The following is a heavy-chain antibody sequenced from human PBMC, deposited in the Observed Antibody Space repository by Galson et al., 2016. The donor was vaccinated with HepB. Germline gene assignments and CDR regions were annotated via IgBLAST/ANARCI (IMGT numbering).Heavy chain of an antibody. J-gene: IGHJ4*02. CDR2: IYSGGDT. D-gene: IGHD3/OR15-3a*01. CDR3: ARDTWTWN. V-gene: IGHV3-66*01. CDR1: GVTVSNNY. Sequence: SLRLSCAASGVTVSNNYMSWVRQAPGRGLEWVSVIYSGGDTYYADSVKGRFTTSRDNFENTVYLQMSSLRAEDTAIYYCARDTWTWNGGQGTLVTVSS.